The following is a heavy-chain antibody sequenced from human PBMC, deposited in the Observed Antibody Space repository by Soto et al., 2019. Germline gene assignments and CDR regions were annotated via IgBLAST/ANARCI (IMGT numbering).Heavy chain of an antibody. Sequence: EVQLVESGGGLVQPGRSLRLSCAASGFTFDDYAMHWVRQAPGKGLEWVSGISWNSGSIGYADSVMGRFTISRDNAKNSLYLQMNSLRAEDTALYYCAKDIRVDIAVAGFDYWGQGTLVTVSS. CDR2: ISWNSGSI. CDR3: AKDIRVDIAVAGFDY. V-gene: IGHV3-9*01. CDR1: GFTFDDYA. J-gene: IGHJ4*02. D-gene: IGHD6-19*01.